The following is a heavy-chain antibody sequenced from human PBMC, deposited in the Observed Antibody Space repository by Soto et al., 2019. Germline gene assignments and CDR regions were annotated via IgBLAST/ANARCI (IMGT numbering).Heavy chain of an antibody. D-gene: IGHD4-17*01. CDR1: GFTFSDYY. Sequence: GGSLRLSCEASGFTFSDYYMTWFSQAPGKGLEWVSYISGGGTFAVYADSLRGRFTILRDNAKSSVYLQITSLRADDSAVYYCARGHTTVRRAYLDYWGQGTVLTVSS. CDR2: ISGGGTFA. V-gene: IGHV3-11*04. CDR3: ARGHTTVRRAYLDY. J-gene: IGHJ4*02.